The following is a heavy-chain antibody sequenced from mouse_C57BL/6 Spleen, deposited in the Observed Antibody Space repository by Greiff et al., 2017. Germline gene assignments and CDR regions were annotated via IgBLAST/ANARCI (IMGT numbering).Heavy chain of an antibody. D-gene: IGHD2-4*01. CDR3: ARYEYSRGYAMDY. J-gene: IGHJ4*01. CDR2: LAPSDSYT. CDR1: GYTFTSYW. V-gene: IGHV1-69*01. Sequence: QVQLQQPVAELVMPGASVKLSCKASGYTFTSYWMPWVKPRPGQGLEWIGELAPSDSYTNYNHKFKGKSTLSVDKASSTSYMQLSSLTSKDSAVYYCARYEYSRGYAMDYWGQGTSVTVSS.